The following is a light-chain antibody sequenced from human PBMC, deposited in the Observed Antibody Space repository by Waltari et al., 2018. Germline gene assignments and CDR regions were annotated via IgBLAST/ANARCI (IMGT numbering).Light chain of an antibody. V-gene: IGLV2-14*03. J-gene: IGLJ2*01. Sequence: QSALTQPASVSGSPGQSITISCTGTSSDVGGYDYVSWYQQHPNKAPRLLIYDVNTRASGVSDRFSRSKSRNTASLTISGLQAEDEADYYCSSYTSRNTLLFGGGTKVTAL. CDR3: SSYTSRNTLL. CDR2: DVN. CDR1: SSDVGGYDY.